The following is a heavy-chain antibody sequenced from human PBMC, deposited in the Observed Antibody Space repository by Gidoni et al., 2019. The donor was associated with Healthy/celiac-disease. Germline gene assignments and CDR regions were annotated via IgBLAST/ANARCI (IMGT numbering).Heavy chain of an antibody. J-gene: IGHJ5*02. CDR1: GASISSYY. D-gene: IGHD6-19*01. V-gene: IGHV4-59*01. CDR3: ARDLSSGWYWFDP. CDR2: LYYSGST. Sequence: QVQLQESGPGLVKPSQTLSLTCTVSGASISSYYWSWIRQPPGKGLEWIGYLYYSGSTNYNPSLKSRVTISVDTSKNQFSLKLSSVTAADTAVYYCARDLSSGWYWFDPWGQGTLVTVSS.